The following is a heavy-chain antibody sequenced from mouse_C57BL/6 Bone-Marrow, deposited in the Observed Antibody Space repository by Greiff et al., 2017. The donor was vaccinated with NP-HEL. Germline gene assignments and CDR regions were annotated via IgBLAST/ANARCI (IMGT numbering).Heavy chain of an antibody. Sequence: QVQLQQPGAELVKPGASVKLSCKASGYTFTSYWMHWVKQRPGQGLEWIGMIHPNSGSTNYNEKFKSKATLTVDKSSSTAYMQLSSLTSEDSAVYYCARLKGDYDGAMDYWGQGTSVIVSS. CDR1: GYTFTSYW. CDR2: IHPNSGST. D-gene: IGHD2-4*01. CDR3: ARLKGDYDGAMDY. J-gene: IGHJ4*01. V-gene: IGHV1-64*01.